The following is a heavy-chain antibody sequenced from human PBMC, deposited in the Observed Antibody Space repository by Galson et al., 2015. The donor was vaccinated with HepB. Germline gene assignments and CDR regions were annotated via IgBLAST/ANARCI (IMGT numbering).Heavy chain of an antibody. Sequence: SLRLSCAAYGFTFSDYGMLCVRQAPGEGLEWVALISYDGSYDSYEDSVKGRFTLSRDQIDNTLYLQIDSLRPEDTSVYYCASAKVGTTYFDYWGQGTLVTVSS. V-gene: IGHV3-30*03. CDR3: ASAKVGTTYFDY. D-gene: IGHD1-26*01. CDR2: ISYDGSYD. J-gene: IGHJ4*02. CDR1: GFTFSDYG.